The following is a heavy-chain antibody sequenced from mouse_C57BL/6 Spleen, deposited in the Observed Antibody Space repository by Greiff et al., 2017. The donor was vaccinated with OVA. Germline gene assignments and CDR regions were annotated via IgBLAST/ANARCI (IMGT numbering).Heavy chain of an antibody. Sequence: DVTLVESGGGLVQPGGSLKLSCAASGFTFSDYGMAWVRQAPRKGPEWVAFISNLAYSIYYADTVTGRFTISRENAKNTLYLEMSSLRSEDTAMYYCATYGYDVGFAYWGQGTLVTVSA. CDR2: ISNLAYSI. CDR3: ATYGYDVGFAY. J-gene: IGHJ3*01. D-gene: IGHD2-2*01. V-gene: IGHV5-15*01. CDR1: GFTFSDYG.